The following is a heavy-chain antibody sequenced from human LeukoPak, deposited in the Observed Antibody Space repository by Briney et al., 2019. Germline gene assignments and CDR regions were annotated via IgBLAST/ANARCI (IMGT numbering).Heavy chain of an antibody. CDR1: GYSFTSSW. J-gene: IGHJ3*01. CDR2: IDPSDSYT. D-gene: IGHD3-3*01. V-gene: IGHV5-10-1*01. Sequence: AGESLKISCEGSGYSFTSSWITWVRQMPGKGLEWMGRIDPSDSYTNYSPSFQGHVTLSADKSISTAYLQWSSLKASDTAMHYCARHGVWREGLSSDAFDVWGQGTLVTVSS. CDR3: ARHGVWREGLSSDAFDV.